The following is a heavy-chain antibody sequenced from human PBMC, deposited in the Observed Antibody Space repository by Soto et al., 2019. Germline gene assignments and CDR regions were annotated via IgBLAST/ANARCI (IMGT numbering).Heavy chain of an antibody. CDR3: ARGNSNYYYYYMDV. D-gene: IGHD4-4*01. V-gene: IGHV1-8*01. Sequence: ASLKVSCKASGYTFTSYDINWVRQATGQGLEWMGWMNPNSGNTGYAQKFQGRVTMTRNTSISTAYMELSSLRSEDTAVYYCARGNSNYYYYYMDVWGKGTTVTVSS. J-gene: IGHJ6*03. CDR2: MNPNSGNT. CDR1: GYTFTSYD.